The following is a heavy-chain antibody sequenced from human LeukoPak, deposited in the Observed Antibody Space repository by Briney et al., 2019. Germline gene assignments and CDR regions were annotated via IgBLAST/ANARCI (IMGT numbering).Heavy chain of an antibody. D-gene: IGHD1-26*01. J-gene: IGHJ4*02. CDR2: ISGSGGST. CDR3: AKDLGIVGARRGFDY. Sequence: PGGSLRLSCAASGFTFSSYAMSWVRQAPGKGLEWVSAISGSGGSTYYADSVKGRFTISRDNSKNTLYLQMNSLRAEDTAVYYCAKDLGIVGARRGFDYWGQGTLVTVSS. CDR1: GFTFSSYA. V-gene: IGHV3-23*01.